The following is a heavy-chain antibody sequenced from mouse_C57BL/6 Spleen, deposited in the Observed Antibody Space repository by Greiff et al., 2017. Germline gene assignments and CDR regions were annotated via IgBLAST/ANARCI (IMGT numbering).Heavy chain of an antibody. J-gene: IGHJ4*01. CDR2: IYPGDGDT. CDR3: ARGYYGSSYVDYAMDY. D-gene: IGHD1-1*01. Sequence: VQLQESGAELVKPGASVKISCKASGYAFSSYWMNWVKQRPGKGLEWIGQIYPGDGDTNYNGKFKGKATLTADKSSSTAYMQLSSLTSEDSAVYFCARGYYGSSYVDYAMDYWGQGTSVTVSS. CDR1: GYAFSSYW. V-gene: IGHV1-80*01.